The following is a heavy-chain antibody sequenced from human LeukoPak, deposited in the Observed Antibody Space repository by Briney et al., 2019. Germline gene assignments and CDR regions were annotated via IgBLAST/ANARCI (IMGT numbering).Heavy chain of an antibody. CDR2: IIPIFGTA. V-gene: IGHV1-69*01. D-gene: IGHD2-2*01. CDR3: ARGGGKDIVVVPARFGFDP. Sequence: SVKVSCKASGGTFSSYAISWVRQAPGQGLEWMGGIIPIFGTANYAQKFQGRVTITADESTSTAYMELSSLRSEDTAVYYCARGGGKDIVVVPARFGFDPWGQGTLVTVSS. J-gene: IGHJ5*02. CDR1: GGTFSSYA.